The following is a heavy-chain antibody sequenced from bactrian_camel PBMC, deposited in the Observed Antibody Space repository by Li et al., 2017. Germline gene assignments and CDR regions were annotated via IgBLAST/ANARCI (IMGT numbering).Heavy chain of an antibody. V-gene: IGHV3S60*01. CDR1: GYLYY. CDR2: INKDGST. Sequence: HVQLVESGGGSVQSGGSLRLSCAGSGYLYYMGWFRQAPGKEREMVSYINKDGSTYYTDSVRGRFTISRDNDKATVYLQMNSLKSDDTAPYYCATNWTNGYQYWGQGTQVTVS. CDR3: ATNWTNGYQY. J-gene: IGHJ4*01. D-gene: IGHD1*01.